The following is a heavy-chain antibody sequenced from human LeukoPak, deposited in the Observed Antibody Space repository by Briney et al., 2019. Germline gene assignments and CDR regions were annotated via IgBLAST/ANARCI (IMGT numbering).Heavy chain of an antibody. CDR1: GFTFSDYY. Sequence: PGGSLRLSCAASGFTFSDYYMSWIRQAPGKGLEWVSYISSSSSYTNYAASVKGRFTISRDNAKSSLYLQMNSLRAEDTAVYYCARDRRSVYYDILTAKDAFDIWGQGTMVTVSS. CDR2: ISSSSSYT. J-gene: IGHJ3*02. D-gene: IGHD3-9*01. V-gene: IGHV3-11*06. CDR3: ARDRRSVYYDILTAKDAFDI.